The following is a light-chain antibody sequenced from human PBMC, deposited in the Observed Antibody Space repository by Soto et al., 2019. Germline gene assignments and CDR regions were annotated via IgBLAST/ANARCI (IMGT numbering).Light chain of an antibody. CDR2: WAS. J-gene: IGKJ5*01. CDR1: QSVLYSSDNKNY. Sequence: IVMTQSPDSLAVSLGERATINCKSSQSVLYSSDNKNYLAWYQQKAGQPPKLLIYWASTRESGVPDRFSGSGSGTDFTLTISSLQAGDMAVYYCQQYYSTPRTFGQGTRREIK. V-gene: IGKV4-1*01. CDR3: QQYYSTPRT.